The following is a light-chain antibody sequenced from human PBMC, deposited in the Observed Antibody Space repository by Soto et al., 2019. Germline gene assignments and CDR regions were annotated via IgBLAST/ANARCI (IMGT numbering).Light chain of an antibody. J-gene: IGKJ1*01. CDR1: QSVSSN. CDR2: GSS. CDR3: QQYNNWLVA. Sequence: EIVMTQSPATLSVSPGERATLSCRASQSVSSNLAWYQQKPDQAPRLLIYGSSTRATGIPARFSGSGSGKEFTLTISSLQSEDFAVYYCQQYNNWLVAFGQGTKVEI. V-gene: IGKV3-15*01.